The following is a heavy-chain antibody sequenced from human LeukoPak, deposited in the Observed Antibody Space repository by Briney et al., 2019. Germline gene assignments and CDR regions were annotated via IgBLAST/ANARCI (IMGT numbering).Heavy chain of an antibody. CDR3: ARTYYDVLTGYYSGGGPFDY. D-gene: IGHD3-9*01. CDR1: GGSISSYY. V-gene: IGHV4-59*01. J-gene: IGHJ4*02. Sequence: PSETLSLTCTVSGGSISSYYWSWIRQPPGKGLEWIGYIYYSGSTNYNPSLKSRVTISVDTSKKQFSLKLSSVTAADTAVYYCARTYYDVLTGYYSGGGPFDYWGQGTLVTVSS. CDR2: IYYSGST.